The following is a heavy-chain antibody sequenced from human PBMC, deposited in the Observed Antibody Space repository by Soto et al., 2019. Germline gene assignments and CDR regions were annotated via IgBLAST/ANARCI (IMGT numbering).Heavy chain of an antibody. CDR1: GGSVSSTSYY. CDR3: ACVVGATSGWFDP. V-gene: IGHV4-61*01. CDR2: IYNSGST. D-gene: IGHD1-26*01. Sequence: QVQLQESGPGLVKPSETLSLTCTVSGGSVSSTSYYWSWIRQPPGKGLEWIGYIYNSGSTNYNPSLKSRVTISLDTSKNQFSLKLSSVTAADTAMYYCACVVGATSGWFDPWGQGTLVTVSS. J-gene: IGHJ5*02.